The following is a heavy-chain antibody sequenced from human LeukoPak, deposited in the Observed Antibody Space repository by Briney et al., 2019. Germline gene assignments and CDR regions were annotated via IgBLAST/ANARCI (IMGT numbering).Heavy chain of an antibody. Sequence: GGSLRLSCAASGFTFDDYAMHWVRRAPGKGLEWVSSISWNSNSIDYADSVKGRFTISRDNAKNSLYLQLNSLRAEDMALYYCARGRYYHDTSGYYSLDYWGQGTLVTVSS. CDR3: ARGRYYHDTSGYYSLDY. CDR2: ISWNSNSI. CDR1: GFTFDDYA. D-gene: IGHD3-22*01. J-gene: IGHJ4*02. V-gene: IGHV3-9*03.